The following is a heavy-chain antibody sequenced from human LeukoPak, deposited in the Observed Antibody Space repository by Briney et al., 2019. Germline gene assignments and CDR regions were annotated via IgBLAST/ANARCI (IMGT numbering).Heavy chain of an antibody. V-gene: IGHV1-69*13. CDR2: IIPIFGTA. Sequence: VASVKVSCKASGGTFSNYAMSWVRQAPGQGLEGVGGIIPIFGTANYAQKFQGRVTIIADESTSTAYMELSSLRTEDTAVYYCARGVVGATTGAYSFDYWGRGTLVTVSS. CDR3: ARGVVGATTGAYSFDY. CDR1: GGTFSNYA. D-gene: IGHD1-26*01. J-gene: IGHJ4*02.